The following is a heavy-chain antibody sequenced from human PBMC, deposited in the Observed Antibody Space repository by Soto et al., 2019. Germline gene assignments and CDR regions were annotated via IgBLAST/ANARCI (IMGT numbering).Heavy chain of an antibody. CDR1: GGTFSSYT. J-gene: IGHJ1*01. CDR2: IIPILGIA. Sequence: QVQLVQSGAEVKKPGSSVKVSCKASGGTFSSYTISWVRQAPGQGLEWMGRIIPILGIANYAQKFHGRFTITADKSTTTSYMELSSLRSEDTAVYYCARGHQQYFQHWGQGTLVTVSS. V-gene: IGHV1-69*02. CDR3: ARGHQQYFQH.